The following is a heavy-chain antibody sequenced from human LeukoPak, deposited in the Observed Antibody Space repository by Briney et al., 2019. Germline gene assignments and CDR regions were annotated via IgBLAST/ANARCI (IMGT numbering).Heavy chain of an antibody. CDR2: MWYDGSNK. V-gene: IGHV3-33*01. CDR1: GFTFSSYG. D-gene: IGHD2-15*01. Sequence: GRSLRLSCAASGFTFSSYGMHWVRQAPGKGLEWVTLMWYDGSNKYYADSVKGRFTISRDNSKNSLYLQMNSLRAEDTAVYYCARARGTLDYWGQGTLVTVSS. J-gene: IGHJ4*02. CDR3: ARARGTLDY.